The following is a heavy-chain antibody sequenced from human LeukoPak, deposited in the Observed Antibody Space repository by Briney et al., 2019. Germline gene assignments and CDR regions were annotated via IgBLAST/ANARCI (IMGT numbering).Heavy chain of an antibody. J-gene: IGHJ4*02. CDR2: ISYDGSNK. CDR3: ARDPWGYYYDSSGYYTPPLSYYFDY. CDR1: GFTFSSYA. D-gene: IGHD3-22*01. V-gene: IGHV3-30*04. Sequence: QTGGSLRLSCAASGFTFSSYAMHWVRQAPGKGLEWVAVISYDGSNKYYADSVEGRFTISRDNSKNTLYLQMNSLGAEDTAVYYCARDPWGYYYDSSGYYTPPLSYYFDYWGQGTLVTVSS.